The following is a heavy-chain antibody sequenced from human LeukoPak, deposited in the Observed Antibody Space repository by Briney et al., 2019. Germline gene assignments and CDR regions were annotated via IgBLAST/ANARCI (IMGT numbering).Heavy chain of an antibody. CDR1: GGSISSSSYY. CDR2: IYYSGST. J-gene: IGHJ5*02. V-gene: IGHV4-39*01. CDR3: ARVAAAGSLNWFDP. Sequence: SETLSLTCTVSGGSISSSSYYWGWIRQPPGKGLEWIGSIYYSGSTHYNPSLKSRVTISVDTSKNQFSLKLSSVTAAETAVYYCARVAAAGSLNWFDPWGQGTLVTVSS. D-gene: IGHD6-13*01.